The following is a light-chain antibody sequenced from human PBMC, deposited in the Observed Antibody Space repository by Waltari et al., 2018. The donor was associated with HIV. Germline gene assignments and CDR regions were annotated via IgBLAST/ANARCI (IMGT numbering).Light chain of an antibody. Sequence: VVMTQSPDALKGSLGERVTINCKSSPSVFSTSNKKSYLAWYQPKPGQTPNLLVYWATTRVSGVPARFSGSGSGTDFTLTINNLQAEDAAIYYCQQYYITPPTFGQGTKVEI. CDR2: WAT. CDR1: PSVFSTSNKKSY. CDR3: QQYYITPPT. J-gene: IGKJ1*01. V-gene: IGKV4-1*01.